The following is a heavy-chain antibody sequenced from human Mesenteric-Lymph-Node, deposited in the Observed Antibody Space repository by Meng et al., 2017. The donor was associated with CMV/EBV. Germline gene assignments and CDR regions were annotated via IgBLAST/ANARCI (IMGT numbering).Heavy chain of an antibody. D-gene: IGHD3-16*01. Sequence: GGSLRLSCAASGFTFSSDWMDWVRQAPGKGLVWVSRINTDGSTISYADSVKGRFTISRDNAKNTLYLQMKSLRAEDTAVYYCASGAYYFDYWGQGSLVTVSS. CDR3: ASGAYYFDY. V-gene: IGHV3-74*01. J-gene: IGHJ4*02. CDR1: GFTFSSDW. CDR2: INTDGSTI.